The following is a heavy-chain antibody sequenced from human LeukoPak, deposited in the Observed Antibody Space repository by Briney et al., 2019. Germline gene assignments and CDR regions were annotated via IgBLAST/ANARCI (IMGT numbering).Heavy chain of an antibody. CDR2: INPNTGNP. D-gene: IGHD3-16*02. CDR3: ARAYQPLGGLSLPDY. Sequence: ASVKVSCKASGYTFSGYYIYWVRQAPGQGLEWMGWINPNTGNPTYAPGFTGRFVFSLDTSVSTAYLQISGLKADDTAVYYCARAYQPLGGLSLPDYWGQGTLVSVSS. V-gene: IGHV7-4-1*02. CDR1: GYTFSGYY. J-gene: IGHJ4*02.